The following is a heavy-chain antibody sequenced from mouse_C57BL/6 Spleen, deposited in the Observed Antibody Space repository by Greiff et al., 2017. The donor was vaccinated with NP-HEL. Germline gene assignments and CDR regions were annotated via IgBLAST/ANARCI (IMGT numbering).Heavy chain of an antibody. J-gene: IGHJ1*03. CDR1: GFTFTDYY. V-gene: IGHV7-3*01. CDR2: IRNKANGYTT. CDR3: ARVFLYGSSYWYFDV. Sequence: EVQLVESGGGLVQPGGSLSLSCAASGFTFTDYYMSWVRQPPGKALEWLGFIRNKANGYTTEYSASVKGRFTISRDNSQSILYLQMNALRAEDSATYYCARVFLYGSSYWYFDVWGTGTTVTVSS. D-gene: IGHD1-1*01.